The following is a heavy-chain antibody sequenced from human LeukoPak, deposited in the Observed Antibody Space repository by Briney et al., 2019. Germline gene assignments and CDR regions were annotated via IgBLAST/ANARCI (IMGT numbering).Heavy chain of an antibody. D-gene: IGHD3-10*01. CDR3: ARKFYYYGSGSYALDY. V-gene: IGHV1-2*02. Sequence: ASVKVSCKASGYTFTGYYMHWVRQAPGQGLEWMGWINPNSGGTNYARKFQGRVTMTRDTSISTAYMELSRLRSDDTAVYYCARKFYYYGSGSYALDYWGQGTLVTVSS. CDR2: INPNSGGT. J-gene: IGHJ4*02. CDR1: GYTFTGYY.